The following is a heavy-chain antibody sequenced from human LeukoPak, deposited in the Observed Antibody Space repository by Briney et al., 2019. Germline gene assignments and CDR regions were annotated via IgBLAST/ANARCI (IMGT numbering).Heavy chain of an antibody. CDR1: GFAFSTYG. D-gene: IGHD4-17*01. CDR2: IRLDGSNT. Sequence: GGSLRLSCAASGFAFSTYGMHWVRQAPGKGLEWVAFIRLDGSNTKYADSVKGRFTISRDNSKNTLSLQMNSLRADDTAVYYCAKFSYGDYVAWGQGTLVTVSS. V-gene: IGHV3-30*02. J-gene: IGHJ5*02. CDR3: AKFSYGDYVA.